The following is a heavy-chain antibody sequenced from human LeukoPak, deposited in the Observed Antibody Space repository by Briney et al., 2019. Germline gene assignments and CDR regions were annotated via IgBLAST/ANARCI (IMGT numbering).Heavy chain of an antibody. V-gene: IGHV1-18*01. J-gene: IGHJ5*02. CDR1: GYTFTKFG. CDR3: ARDRNWFGP. CDR2: ISTFNGNT. Sequence: ASVKVSCKASGYTFTKFGISWVRQAPGQGLEWIGWISTFNGNTNYTQRLQGRVTLTTDTSTGTAYMELRSLTFVDTAVYYCARDRNWFGPWGQGTLVTVSS.